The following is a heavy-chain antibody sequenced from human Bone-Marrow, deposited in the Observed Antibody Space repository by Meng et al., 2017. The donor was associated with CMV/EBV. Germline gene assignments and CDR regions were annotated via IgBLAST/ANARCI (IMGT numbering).Heavy chain of an antibody. CDR1: GFSFSDQY. V-gene: IGHV3-72*01. CDR3: VKEYRGAGDY. Sequence: GESLKISCAASGFSFSDQYMDWVRQAPGKGLECVGRIRNKAAAYSTEYAASVKGRFTISRDDSKNTLYLQMNSLKIEDSAVYYCVKEYRGAGDYWGQGTPVTVSS. D-gene: IGHD2-2*02. J-gene: IGHJ4*02. CDR2: IRNKAAAYST.